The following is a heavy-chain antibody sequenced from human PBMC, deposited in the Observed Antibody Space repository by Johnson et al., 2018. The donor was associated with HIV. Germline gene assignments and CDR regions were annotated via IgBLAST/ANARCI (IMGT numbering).Heavy chain of an antibody. D-gene: IGHD3-10*01. Sequence: VPLVESVGGVVRPGGSLRLSCAASGFIFDDYDLSWVRQAPGKGLEWVSGISWNGGSTGYADSVEGRFTISRDNAKNSLYLQMNSLRAEDTALYYCGRGSMVRGAYDGFDIWGQGTLVTVSS. CDR2: ISWNGGST. V-gene: IGHV3-20*04. J-gene: IGHJ3*02. CDR3: GRGSMVRGAYDGFDI. CDR1: GFIFDDYD.